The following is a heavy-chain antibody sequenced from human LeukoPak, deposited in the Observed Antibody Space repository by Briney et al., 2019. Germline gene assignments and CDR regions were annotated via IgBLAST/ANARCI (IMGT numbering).Heavy chain of an antibody. CDR3: ARARRYYDILTGYSEQNHFDY. J-gene: IGHJ4*02. Sequence: PSETLSLTCTVSGGSISSSSYYWGWIRQPPGKGLEWIGYIYYSGSTNYNPSLKSRVTISVDTSKNQFSLKLSSVTAADTAVYYCARARRYYDILTGYSEQNHFDYWGQGTLVTVSS. CDR2: IYYSGST. D-gene: IGHD3-9*01. CDR1: GGSISSSSYY. V-gene: IGHV4-61*05.